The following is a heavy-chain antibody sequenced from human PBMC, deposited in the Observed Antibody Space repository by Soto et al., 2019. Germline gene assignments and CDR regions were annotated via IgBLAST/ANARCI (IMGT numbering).Heavy chain of an antibody. V-gene: IGHV3-53*04. CDR1: GFTVSSNY. Sequence: GGSLRLSCAASGFTVSSNYMSWVRQAPGKGLEWVSVIYSGGSTYYADSVKGRFTISRHNSKNTLYLQMNSLRAEDTAVYYCARGCERGITAAGIWNYHFDYWGQGSLVTVSS. J-gene: IGHJ4*02. D-gene: IGHD6-13*01. CDR2: IYSGGST. CDR3: ARGCERGITAAGIWNYHFDY.